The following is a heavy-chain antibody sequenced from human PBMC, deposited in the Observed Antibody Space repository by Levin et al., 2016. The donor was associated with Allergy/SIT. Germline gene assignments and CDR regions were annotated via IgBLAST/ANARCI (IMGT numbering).Heavy chain of an antibody. CDR3: ARRMALWFGEPTGMDV. D-gene: IGHD3-10*01. J-gene: IGHJ6*02. Sequence: ASVKVSCKASGYTFTSYDINWVRQATGQGLEWMGWMNPNSGNTGYAQKFQGRVTMTRNTSISTAYMELSSLRSEDTAVYYCARRMALWFGEPTGMDVWGQGTTVTVSS. V-gene: IGHV1-8*01. CDR2: MNPNSGNT. CDR1: GYTFTSYD.